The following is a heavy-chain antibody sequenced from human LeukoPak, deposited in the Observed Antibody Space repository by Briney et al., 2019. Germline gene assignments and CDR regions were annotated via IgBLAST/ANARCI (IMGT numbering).Heavy chain of an antibody. J-gene: IGHJ4*02. CDR2: INHGGST. CDR1: GGSFSGYY. V-gene: IGHV4-34*01. Sequence: PSETLSLTCAAYGGSFSGYYWSWIRQPPGKGLEWIGEINHGGSTNYNPSLKSRVTISVDTSKNQFSLKLSSVTAADTAVYYCARKDSYYFDYWGQGTLVTVSS. D-gene: IGHD2-15*01. CDR3: ARKDSYYFDY.